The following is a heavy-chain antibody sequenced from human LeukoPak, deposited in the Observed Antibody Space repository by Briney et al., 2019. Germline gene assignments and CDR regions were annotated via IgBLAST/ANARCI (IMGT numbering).Heavy chain of an antibody. CDR1: GGSISSYY. D-gene: IGHD6-19*01. CDR2: IYYSGST. CDR3: ARVVRAVADPYFDY. Sequence: SETLSLTCTVSGGSISSYYWSWIRQPPGKGLEWIGYIYYSGSTNYNPSLKSRVTISVDTSKNQFSLKLSSVTAADTAVYYCARVVRAVADPYFDYWGQGTLVTVSS. V-gene: IGHV4-59*01. J-gene: IGHJ4*02.